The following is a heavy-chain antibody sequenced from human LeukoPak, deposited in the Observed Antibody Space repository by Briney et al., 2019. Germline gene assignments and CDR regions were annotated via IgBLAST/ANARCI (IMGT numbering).Heavy chain of an antibody. Sequence: SVKVSCKASGGTFSSYAISWVRQAPGQGLEWMGRIIPILGIANYAQKFQGRVTITADKSTSTAYMELSSLRSDDTAVYYCAYWGVDYYYGMDVWGQGTTVTVSS. V-gene: IGHV1-69*04. D-gene: IGHD7-27*01. CDR2: IIPILGIA. J-gene: IGHJ6*02. CDR1: GGTFSSYA. CDR3: AYWGVDYYYGMDV.